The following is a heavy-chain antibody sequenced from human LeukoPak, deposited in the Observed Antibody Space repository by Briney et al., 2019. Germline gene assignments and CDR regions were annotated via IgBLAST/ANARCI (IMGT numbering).Heavy chain of an antibody. J-gene: IGHJ4*02. CDR3: ARDRDYGDYNTQDLFVY. CDR1: GYTFTNFG. CDR2: ISAYNGNT. Sequence: ASVEVSCKASGYTFTNFGISWVRQAPGQGLEWMGWISAYNGNTNYAQRLQGRVTMTTDTSTSTAYMELRSLRSDDTAVYYCARDRDYGDYNTQDLFVYWGQGTLVTVSS. D-gene: IGHD4-17*01. V-gene: IGHV1-18*01.